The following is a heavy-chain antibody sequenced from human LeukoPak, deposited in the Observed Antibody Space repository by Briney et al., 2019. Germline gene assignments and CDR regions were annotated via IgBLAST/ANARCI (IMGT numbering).Heavy chain of an antibody. Sequence: GGSLRLSCAASGFTFSSYAMSWVRQAPGKGLEWVSAISGSGGSTYYADSVKDRFTISRDNSKNTLYLQMNSLRAEDTAVYYCAKAGSGWKYYFDYWGQGTLVTVSS. D-gene: IGHD6-19*01. CDR1: GFTFSSYA. V-gene: IGHV3-23*01. CDR2: ISGSGGST. CDR3: AKAGSGWKYYFDY. J-gene: IGHJ4*02.